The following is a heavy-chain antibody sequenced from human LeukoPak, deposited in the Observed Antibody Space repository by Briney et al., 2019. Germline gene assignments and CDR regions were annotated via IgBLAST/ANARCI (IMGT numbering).Heavy chain of an antibody. CDR2: ISTSSSYI. CDR3: AREAWFGP. CDR1: GFTFSRYS. Sequence: GRSLTLSCPASGFTFSRYSMNWVRHAPGHGLEWVSSISTSSSYIYYADAVKGRFTISRDNDKNSLYLQMNSLRAEDTAVYYCAREAWFGPGGQGTLVTVS. V-gene: IGHV3-21*01. J-gene: IGHJ5*02.